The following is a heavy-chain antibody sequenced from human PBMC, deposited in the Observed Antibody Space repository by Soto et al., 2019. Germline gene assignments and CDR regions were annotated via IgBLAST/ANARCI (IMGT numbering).Heavy chain of an antibody. D-gene: IGHD3-10*01. CDR2: SSSSSSYI. V-gene: IGHV3-21*01. CDR3: ARGGDGSASYSPYYYYYGMDV. CDR1: GFTFSSYS. Sequence: GGSLRLSCAASGFTFSSYSMNWVRQAPGKGLEWVSSSSSSSSYIYYADSVKGRFTISRGNAKNSLYLQMNSLRAEDMAVYYCARGGDGSASYSPYYYYYGMDVWGQGTTVTVSS. J-gene: IGHJ6*02.